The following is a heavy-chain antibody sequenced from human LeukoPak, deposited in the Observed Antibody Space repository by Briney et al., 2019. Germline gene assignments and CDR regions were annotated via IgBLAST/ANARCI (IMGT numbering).Heavy chain of an antibody. CDR1: GFTFSDYW. CDR3: AKGGRDTSKYYFDY. Sequence: GGSLRLSCAASGFTFSDYWMAWVRQAPGKGLEWVAGVWFGESSQSYPDSVKGRFTISRDNSKNTVWLEMNSLRVEDTAVYYCAKGGRDTSKYYFDYWGQGTQVTVSS. J-gene: IGHJ4*02. CDR2: VWFGESSQ. D-gene: IGHD1-26*01. V-gene: IGHV3-30*02.